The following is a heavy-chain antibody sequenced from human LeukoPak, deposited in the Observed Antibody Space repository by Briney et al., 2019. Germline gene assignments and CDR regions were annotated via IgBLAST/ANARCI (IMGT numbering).Heavy chain of an antibody. CDR3: ARGPARTAEYFQH. CDR2: MNPNSGNT. D-gene: IGHD3/OR15-3a*01. CDR1: GYTFTSYD. Sequence: ASVKVFCKASGYTFTSYDINGGRQATGQGLEWRGWMNPNSGNTGYAQKFQGRVAMTRHTSISTAYMALSSLRSEDTAVYYCARGPARTAEYFQHWGQGTLVSVCS. V-gene: IGHV1-8*01. J-gene: IGHJ1*01.